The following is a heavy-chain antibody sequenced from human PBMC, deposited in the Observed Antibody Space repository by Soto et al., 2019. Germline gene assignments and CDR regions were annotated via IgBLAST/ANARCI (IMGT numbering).Heavy chain of an antibody. J-gene: IGHJ6*02. Sequence: EVQLVESGGGLVQPGGSLRLSCAASGFTFSSYSMHWVRQAPGKGLEWVSYISSSSSTIYYADSVKGRFTISRDNAKNSLYLQMNSLRDEDTAVYYCARDGEWVEHTTGYYYYGMDVWGQGTTVTVSS. D-gene: IGHD1-1*01. CDR2: ISSSSSTI. CDR1: GFTFSSYS. V-gene: IGHV3-48*02. CDR3: ARDGEWVEHTTGYYYYGMDV.